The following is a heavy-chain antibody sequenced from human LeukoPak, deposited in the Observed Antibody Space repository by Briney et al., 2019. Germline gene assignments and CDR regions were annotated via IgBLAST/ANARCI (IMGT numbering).Heavy chain of an antibody. V-gene: IGHV4-39*01. CDR2: IYYSGST. D-gene: IGHD2-2*01. Sequence: SETLSLTCTVSGGSISSSSYYWGWIRQAPGKGLEWIGSIYYSGSTYYNPSLKSRVTISVDTSKNQFSLKLSSVTAADTAVYYCARHQYQLLPHYYYGMDVWGQGTTVTVSS. J-gene: IGHJ6*02. CDR1: GGSISSSSYY. CDR3: ARHQYQLLPHYYYGMDV.